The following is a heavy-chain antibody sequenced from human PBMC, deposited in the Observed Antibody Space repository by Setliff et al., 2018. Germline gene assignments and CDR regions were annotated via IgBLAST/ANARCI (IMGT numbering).Heavy chain of an antibody. J-gene: IGHJ3*02. CDR1: GFTFSNYW. CDR3: ARAFGGNSDAFDI. Sequence: GGSLRLSCAASGFTFSNYWMHWVRQAPGKGLVWVSHINRDGSNIWYADSVKGRFTISRDIAKNTLYLQINSLRAEDTAVYYCARAFGGNSDAFDIWGQGTMVTVSS. CDR2: INRDGSNI. D-gene: IGHD2-21*02. V-gene: IGHV3-74*01.